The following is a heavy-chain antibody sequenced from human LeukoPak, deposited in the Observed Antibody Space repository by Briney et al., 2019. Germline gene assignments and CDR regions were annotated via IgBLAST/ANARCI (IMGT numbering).Heavy chain of an antibody. CDR1: GFTFSDYH. CDR2: ISSSGGTI. D-gene: IGHD6-19*01. Sequence: GGSLRLSCAASGFTFSDYHMSWIRQASGKGLEWVSYISSSGGTISYADSVKGRFTISRDNAKKSLYPQMNSLRAEDTAVHYCARGPVSSSGFFGYWGQGTLVTVSS. V-gene: IGHV3-11*01. J-gene: IGHJ4*02. CDR3: ARGPVSSSGFFGY.